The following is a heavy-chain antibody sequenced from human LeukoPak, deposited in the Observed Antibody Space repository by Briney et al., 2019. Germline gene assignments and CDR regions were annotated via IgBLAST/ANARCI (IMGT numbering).Heavy chain of an antibody. CDR2: ISGTGGST. D-gene: IGHD6-13*01. V-gene: IGHV3-23*01. Sequence: PGGPLRLSCAASGFTFSSSAMSWVRQPPGKGLEWVSAISGTGGSTNYADSVKGRFTISRDNSKKTLYLQINSLRAEDTAVHYCAKGRGHSSSWPPTDFDYWGQGTLVTVSS. CDR1: GFTFSSSA. CDR3: AKGRGHSSSWPPTDFDY. J-gene: IGHJ4*02.